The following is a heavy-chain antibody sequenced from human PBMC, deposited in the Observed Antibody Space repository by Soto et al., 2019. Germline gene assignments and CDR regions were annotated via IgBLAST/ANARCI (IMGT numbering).Heavy chain of an antibody. Sequence: GGALRVSCAASVFTCSNAWMNWVRQAPGKGLEWVGRIKTKSDGATTDYAAPVKGRFTISRDDSRNTLYLQMNSLRADDTAVYYCAKGKTSGWYYFDFWGQGTLVTVSS. CDR3: AKGKTSGWYYFDF. V-gene: IGHV3-15*01. D-gene: IGHD6-19*01. J-gene: IGHJ4*02. CDR2: IKTKSDGATT. CDR1: VFTCSNAW.